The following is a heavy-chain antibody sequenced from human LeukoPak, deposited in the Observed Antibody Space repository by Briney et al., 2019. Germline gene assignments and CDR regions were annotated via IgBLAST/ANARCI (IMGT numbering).Heavy chain of an antibody. CDR2: IIPIFGTA. V-gene: IGHV1-69*05. CDR3: ASRSSTYYYDSSGFDAFDI. J-gene: IGHJ3*02. D-gene: IGHD3-22*01. CDR1: GGTFSSYA. Sequence: ASVKVSCKASGGTFSSYAISWVRQAPGQGLEWMGGIIPIFGTANYAQKFQGGVTITTDESTSTAYMELSSLRSEDTAVYYCASRSSTYYYDSSGFDAFDIWGQGTMVTVSS.